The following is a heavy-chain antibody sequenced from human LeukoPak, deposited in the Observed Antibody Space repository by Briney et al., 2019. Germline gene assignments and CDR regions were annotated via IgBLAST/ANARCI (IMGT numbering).Heavy chain of an antibody. D-gene: IGHD2-2*02. V-gene: IGHV4-39*01. J-gene: IGHJ4*02. Sequence: SETLSLTCTVSGGSISSSSYYWGWIRQSPGKGLEWIGSIYYSGSTFYNPSLKSRVTISVDTSKNQFSLKLSSVTAADTAVYFCARQSSTSCYIDYWGQGTLVAVSS. CDR2: IYYSGST. CDR1: GGSISSSSYY. CDR3: ARQSSTSCYIDY.